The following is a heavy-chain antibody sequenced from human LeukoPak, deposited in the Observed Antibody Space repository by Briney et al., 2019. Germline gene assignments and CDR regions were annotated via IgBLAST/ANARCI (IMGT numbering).Heavy chain of an antibody. CDR1: GGSISSYY. J-gene: IGHJ5*02. D-gene: IGHD2-2*01. V-gene: IGHV4-59*12. Sequence: SETLSLTCTVSGGSISSYYWGWIRQPPGKGLEWIGYIYYSGSTKYNPSLKSRVTISVDTSKNQFSLRLSSVTAADTAVYYCARLQYCSGTSCYWFDPWGQGTLVTVSS. CDR2: IYYSGST. CDR3: ARLQYCSGTSCYWFDP.